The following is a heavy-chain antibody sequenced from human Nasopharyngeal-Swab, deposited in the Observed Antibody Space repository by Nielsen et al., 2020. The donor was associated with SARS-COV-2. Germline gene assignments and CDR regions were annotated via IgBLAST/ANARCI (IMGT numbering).Heavy chain of an antibody. J-gene: IGHJ4*02. V-gene: IGHV3-48*03. CDR1: GFTFSSYE. CDR3: ARSSHQSEGYAFDY. CDR2: ISSSGSTI. Sequence: GESLKISCAASGFTFSSYEMNRVRQAPGKGLEWVSYISSSGSTIYYADSVKGRFTISRDNAKNSLYLQMNSLRAEDTAVYYCARSSHQSEGYAFDYWGQGTLVTVSS. D-gene: IGHD5-12*01.